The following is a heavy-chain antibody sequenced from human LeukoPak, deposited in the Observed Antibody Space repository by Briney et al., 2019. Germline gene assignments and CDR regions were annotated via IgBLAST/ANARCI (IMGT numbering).Heavy chain of an antibody. V-gene: IGHV1-2*02. D-gene: IGHD3-10*01. Sequence: ASVKVSCKASGYTFTGYYMHWVRQAPGQGLEWMGWINPNSGGTNCAQKFQGRVTMTRDTSISTAYMELSRLRSDDTAVYYCAREGVGWFGEIYHDYWGQGTLVTVSS. CDR1: GYTFTGYY. CDR2: INPNSGGT. CDR3: AREGVGWFGEIYHDY. J-gene: IGHJ4*02.